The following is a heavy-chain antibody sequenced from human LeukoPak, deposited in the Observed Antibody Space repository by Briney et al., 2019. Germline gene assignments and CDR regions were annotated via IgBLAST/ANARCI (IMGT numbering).Heavy chain of an antibody. V-gene: IGHV3-30-3*01. Sequence: GGSLRLSCSASGFTFSSYAMHWVRQAPGKGLEWVAVISYDASNKYYADSVKGRFTISRDNSKNTLYLLMNSLRAEDTAVYYCARAPLTGIWPDTGFDFWGQGTLVTVSS. CDR2: ISYDASNK. CDR1: GFTFSSYA. D-gene: IGHD6-13*01. J-gene: IGHJ4*02. CDR3: ARAPLTGIWPDTGFDF.